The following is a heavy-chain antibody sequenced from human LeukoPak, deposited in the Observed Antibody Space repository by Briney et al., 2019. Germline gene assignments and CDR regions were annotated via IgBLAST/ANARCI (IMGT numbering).Heavy chain of an antibody. V-gene: IGHV3-23*01. CDR2: ISGSGGST. J-gene: IGHJ4*02. CDR3: ARDLCGGDCYSDY. CDR1: GFTFSSYA. D-gene: IGHD2-21*02. Sequence: GGSLRLSCAASGFTFSSYAMSWVRQAPGKGLEWVSAISGSGGSTYYADSVKGRFTISRDNSKNTLYLQMNSLRAEDTAVYYCARDLCGGDCYSDYWGQGTLVTVSS.